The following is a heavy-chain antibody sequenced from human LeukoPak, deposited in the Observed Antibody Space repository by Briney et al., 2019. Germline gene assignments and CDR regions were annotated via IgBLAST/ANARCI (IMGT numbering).Heavy chain of an antibody. CDR2: ITRSSIYM. CDR1: GFTFSSYS. V-gene: IGHV3-21*01. CDR3: ARVRYDGSGYYSVYDY. D-gene: IGHD3-22*01. J-gene: IGHJ4*02. Sequence: GGSLRLSCAASGFTFSSYSMNWVRQARGKGLEWVSSITRSSIYMYYADSVKGRFTISRDNAKSSLFLQMNSLRAEDTAVYYCARVRYDGSGYYSVYDYWGQGTLVTVSS.